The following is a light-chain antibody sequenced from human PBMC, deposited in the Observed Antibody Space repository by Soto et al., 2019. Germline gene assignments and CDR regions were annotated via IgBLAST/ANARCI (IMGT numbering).Light chain of an antibody. Sequence: IKLTQSPSSLSASVGYRLTITCRASQGIRSALGWYQQKPGKVPKLLIYAASTLQSGVPSRFSGSGSGTEFILTISSLQPDDFATYYCQQYDSYSWTFDQGTMGDIK. CDR2: AAS. CDR3: QQYDSYSWT. J-gene: IGKJ1*01. CDR1: QGIRSA. V-gene: IGKV1-17*01.